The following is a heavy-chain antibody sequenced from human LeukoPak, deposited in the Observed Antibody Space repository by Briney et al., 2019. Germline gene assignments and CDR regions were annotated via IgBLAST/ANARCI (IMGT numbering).Heavy chain of an antibody. CDR2: ISTTSGNI. Sequence: GGSLRLSCAASGFTFDDYSMNWVRQAPGKGLEWVAAISTTSGNIYYADSVKGRFTISRDNAKNSLYLQMNSLRVEDTALYYCARRAPSHDFDDWGQGTLVTVSS. V-gene: IGHV3-21*01. J-gene: IGHJ4*02. CDR1: GFTFDDYS. CDR3: ARRAPSHDFDD.